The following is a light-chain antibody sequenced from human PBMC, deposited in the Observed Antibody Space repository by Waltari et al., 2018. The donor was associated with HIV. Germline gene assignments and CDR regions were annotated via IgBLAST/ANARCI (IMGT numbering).Light chain of an antibody. CDR2: EVS. Sequence: QSALTQPASVSGSPGQSITISCTGTSSDVASYNLVSWYQQHPGKAPKLMIYEVSKRPSGVSNRFSGSKSGNTASLTISGLQAEDEADYYCCSYAGSSTFWVFGGGTKLTVL. J-gene: IGLJ3*02. V-gene: IGLV2-23*02. CDR1: SSDVASYNL. CDR3: CSYAGSSTFWV.